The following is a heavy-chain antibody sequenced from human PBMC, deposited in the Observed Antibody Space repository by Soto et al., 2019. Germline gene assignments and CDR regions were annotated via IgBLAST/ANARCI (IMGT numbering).Heavy chain of an antibody. J-gene: IGHJ4*02. CDR3: ASMKRGYSYDSLSPSDRYGFDY. D-gene: IGHD5-18*01. V-gene: IGHV3-21*01. CDR2: ISSSSSYI. CDR1: GFTFSSYS. Sequence: EVQLVESGGGLDKPGGSLRLSCAASGFTFSSYSMNWVRQAPGKGLEWVSSISSSSSYIYYADSVKGRFTISRDNPNNSLYLQMNSLRAEDTAVYYCASMKRGYSYDSLSPSDRYGFDYWGQGTLVTVSS.